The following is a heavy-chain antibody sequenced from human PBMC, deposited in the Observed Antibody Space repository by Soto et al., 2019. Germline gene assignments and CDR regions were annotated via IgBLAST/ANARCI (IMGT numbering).Heavy chain of an antibody. V-gene: IGHV6-1*01. CDR2: TYYRSKWYN. Sequence: SQTLSLTCAISGDSVSSNSAAWNWIRQSPSRGLEWLGRTYYRSKWYNDYAVSVKSRITINPDTSKNQFSLQLNSVTPEDTAVYYCARVSSSIAASPYYYYGMDVWGQGTTVTVSS. CDR1: GDSVSSNSAA. CDR3: ARVSSSIAASPYYYYGMDV. D-gene: IGHD6-6*01. J-gene: IGHJ6*02.